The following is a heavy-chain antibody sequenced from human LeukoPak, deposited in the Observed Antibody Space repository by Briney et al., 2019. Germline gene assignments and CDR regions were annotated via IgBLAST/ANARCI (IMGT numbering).Heavy chain of an antibody. J-gene: IGHJ4*02. CDR2: INQHGNER. CDR1: GFTFSSYS. Sequence: GGSLRLSCAASGFTFSSYSMNWVRQAPGKGLEWVATINQHGNERYYVDSVKGRFTISRDNAQNSLYLQMNSLRAEDTAVYYCLVRVFWGQGTLVTVSS. CDR3: LVRVF. V-gene: IGHV3-7*01. D-gene: IGHD3-10*01.